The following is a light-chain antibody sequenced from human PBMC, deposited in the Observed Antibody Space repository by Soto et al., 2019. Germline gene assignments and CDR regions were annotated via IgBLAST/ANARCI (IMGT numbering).Light chain of an antibody. Sequence: QSALTQPASVSGSPGQSITISCTGTSSDVGGYNYVSWYQQHPGKAPKLMIYEVRNRPSGVSNRFSGSKSGNTASLTISGLQAEAEADYYCSSYTSSSTPYVFGTGTKVTVL. CDR3: SSYTSSSTPYV. J-gene: IGLJ1*01. V-gene: IGLV2-14*01. CDR2: EVR. CDR1: SSDVGGYNY.